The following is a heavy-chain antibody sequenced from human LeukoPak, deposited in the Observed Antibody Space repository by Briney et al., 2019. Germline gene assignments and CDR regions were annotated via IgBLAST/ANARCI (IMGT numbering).Heavy chain of an antibody. CDR3: AGRYNWNGNWFDP. CDR1: GFTFSSYE. J-gene: IGHJ5*02. CDR2: IYSGGTT. Sequence: PGGSLRLSCAASGFTFSSYEMNWVRQAPGKGLEWVSVIYSGGTTYYVDCVKGRLTISRANSKNTLYLQMTSLRAEDTAVYYCAGRYNWNGNWFDPWGQGTLVTVSS. V-gene: IGHV3-66*01. D-gene: IGHD1-1*01.